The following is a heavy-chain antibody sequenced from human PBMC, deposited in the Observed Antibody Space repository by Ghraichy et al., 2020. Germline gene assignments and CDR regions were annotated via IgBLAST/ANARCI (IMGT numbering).Heavy chain of an antibody. CDR3: ARDSTDYYYGMDV. V-gene: IGHV4-61*01. J-gene: IGHJ6*02. CDR2: IFYDGST. D-gene: IGHD4-11*01. Sequence: SETLSLTCTVSGASVSSSSFYWNWIRQPPGKGLEWIGYIFYDGSTNYSPSLKNRVAISLDTSKNQFSLKLSSVTAADPAVYYCARDSTDYYYGMDVWGQGTTVTVSS. CDR1: GASVSSSSFY.